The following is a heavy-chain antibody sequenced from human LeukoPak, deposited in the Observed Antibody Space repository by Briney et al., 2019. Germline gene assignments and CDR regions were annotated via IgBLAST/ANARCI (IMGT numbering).Heavy chain of an antibody. V-gene: IGHV3-11*01. Sequence: PGGSLRLSCTASGFTFSDYYMTWIRQAPGKGLEWLAYISTSGSITSYVDSVRGQFTISRDNAKNSLYLQIDSLRAEDTAMYYCARDRQFRLHDPWGQGILVTVSS. CDR1: GFTFSDYY. J-gene: IGHJ5*02. D-gene: IGHD3-16*01. CDR2: ISTSGSIT. CDR3: ARDRQFRLHDP.